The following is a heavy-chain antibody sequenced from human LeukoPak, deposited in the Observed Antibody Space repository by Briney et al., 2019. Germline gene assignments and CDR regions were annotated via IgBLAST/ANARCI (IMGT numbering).Heavy chain of an antibody. Sequence: ASVKVSCKASGYTFTSYYMHWVRQAPGQGLEWMGIINPSGGSTSYAQKFQGRVTMTRDTSTSTVYKELSSLRSEDTAVYYCAAASSFYYDSSGYLYWGQGTLVTVSS. V-gene: IGHV1-46*01. CDR1: GYTFTSYY. D-gene: IGHD3-22*01. CDR2: INPSGGST. J-gene: IGHJ4*02. CDR3: AAASSFYYDSSGYLY.